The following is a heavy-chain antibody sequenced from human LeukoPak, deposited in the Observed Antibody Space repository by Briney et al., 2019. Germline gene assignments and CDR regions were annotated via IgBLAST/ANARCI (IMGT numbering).Heavy chain of an antibody. CDR3: ARENIWFGPNWFDP. J-gene: IGHJ5*02. D-gene: IGHD3-10*01. V-gene: IGHV3-48*03. Sequence: GGSLRLSCAASGFTFSSHEMNWVRQAPGKGLEWVSYISSSGSTIYYADSVKGRFTISRDNAKNSLYLQMNSLRAEDTAVYYCARENIWFGPNWFDPWGQGTLVTVSS. CDR2: ISSSGSTI. CDR1: GFTFSSHE.